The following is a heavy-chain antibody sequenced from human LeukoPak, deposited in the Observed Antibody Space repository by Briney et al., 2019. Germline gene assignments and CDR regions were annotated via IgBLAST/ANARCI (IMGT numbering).Heavy chain of an antibody. V-gene: IGHV4-34*01. D-gene: IGHD3-22*01. CDR3: ARGPTITMIVD. Sequence: PSETLSLTCAVYGGSFSGYYWSWIRQPPGKGLEWIGEINHSGSTNYNPSLKSRVTISVDTSKNQFSLKLSSVTAADTAVYYCARGPTITMIVDWGQGTLVTASS. J-gene: IGHJ4*02. CDR1: GGSFSGYY. CDR2: INHSGST.